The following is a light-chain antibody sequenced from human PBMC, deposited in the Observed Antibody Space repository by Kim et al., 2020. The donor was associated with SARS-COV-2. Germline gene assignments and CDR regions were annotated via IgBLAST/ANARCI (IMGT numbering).Light chain of an antibody. CDR3: LAWDSSSGSYV. Sequence: SPGKAASITCSGDKLGNKYASWYQQKPGQSPVLVIYQDEKRPSGIPERFSGSNSGNSATLTISGTQAMDEADYFCLAWDSSSGSYVFGPGTKVTVL. CDR2: QDE. J-gene: IGLJ1*01. CDR1: KLGNKY. V-gene: IGLV3-1*01.